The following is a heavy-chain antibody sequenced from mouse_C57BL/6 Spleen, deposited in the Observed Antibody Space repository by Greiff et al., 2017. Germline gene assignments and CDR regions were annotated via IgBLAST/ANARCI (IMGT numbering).Heavy chain of an antibody. CDR2: IRNKANGYTT. J-gene: IGHJ4*01. CDR1: GFTFTDYY. D-gene: IGHD1-3*01. V-gene: IGHV7-3*01. CDR3: ARWGGKGSYAMDY. Sequence: EVKLQESGGGLVQPGGSLSLSCAASGFTFTDYYMSWVRQPPGKALEWLGFIRNKANGYTTEYSASVKGRFTISRDNSQSILYLQMNALRAEDSATYYCARWGGKGSYAMDYWGQGTSVTVSS.